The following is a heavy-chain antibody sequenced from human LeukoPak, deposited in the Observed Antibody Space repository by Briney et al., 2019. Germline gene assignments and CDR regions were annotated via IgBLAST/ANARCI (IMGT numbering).Heavy chain of an antibody. CDR2: IYYRGST. V-gene: IGHV4-59*01. Sequence: SETLSPTCTVSGCSITSYYWSWTRQPPGKGLEWIGYIYYRGSTNHNPSLTSRVTISVDTSKNQFSLKLSSVTAADTAVYYCARYWTGGFHSLDYWGQGTLVTVSS. CDR1: GCSITSYY. CDR3: ARYWTGGFHSLDY. D-gene: IGHD2-8*02. J-gene: IGHJ4*02.